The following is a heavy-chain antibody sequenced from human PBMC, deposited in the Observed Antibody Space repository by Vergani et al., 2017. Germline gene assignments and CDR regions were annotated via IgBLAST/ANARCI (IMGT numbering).Heavy chain of an antibody. Sequence: QLQLQESGSGLVKPSETLSLTCTVSGGSISSSSYYWGWIRQPPGKGLEWIGSIYYSGSTYYNPSLKSRVTISVDTSKNQFSLKLSSVTAADTAVYYCASHLPGIAVAGTFYFDYWGQGTLVTVSS. V-gene: IGHV4-39*01. CDR1: GGSISSSSYY. CDR2: IYYSGST. J-gene: IGHJ4*02. CDR3: ASHLPGIAVAGTFYFDY. D-gene: IGHD6-19*01.